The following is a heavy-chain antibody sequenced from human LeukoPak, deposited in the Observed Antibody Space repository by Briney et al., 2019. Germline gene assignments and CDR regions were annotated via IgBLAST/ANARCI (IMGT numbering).Heavy chain of an antibody. Sequence: GGSLRLSCAASGFTFSSYAMSWVRQAPGKGLEWVSAISGSGGSTYYADSVKGRFTISRDNSKNALYLQMNSLRAEDTAVYYCAKFSSRFGVLIDYWGQGTLVTVSS. CDR1: GFTFSSYA. D-gene: IGHD3-3*01. V-gene: IGHV3-23*01. CDR3: AKFSSRFGVLIDY. J-gene: IGHJ4*02. CDR2: ISGSGGST.